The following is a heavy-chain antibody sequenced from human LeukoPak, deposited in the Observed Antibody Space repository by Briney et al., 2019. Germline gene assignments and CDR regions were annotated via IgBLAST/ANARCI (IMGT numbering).Heavy chain of an antibody. Sequence: TGGSLRLSCIASGFTFTSSWMSWVRQAPGKGLEWVANIKQDGSEKYYVDSVKGRFTISRDNAKNSLYLQMNSLRAEDTAVYYCARGGSSSWPYYYYGMDVWGQGTTVTVSS. CDR3: ARGGSSSWPYYYYGMDV. V-gene: IGHV3-7*01. D-gene: IGHD6-13*01. J-gene: IGHJ6*02. CDR1: GFTFTSSW. CDR2: IKQDGSEK.